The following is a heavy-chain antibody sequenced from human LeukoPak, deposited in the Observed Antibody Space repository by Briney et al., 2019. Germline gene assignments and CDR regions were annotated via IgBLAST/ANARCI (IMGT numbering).Heavy chain of an antibody. J-gene: IGHJ6*03. V-gene: IGHV1-2*02. Sequence: ASVKVSCKASGYTFTGYYMHWVRQAPGQGLEWMGWINPNSGGTNYAQKFQGRVTMTTDTSTSTAYMELRSLRSDDTAVYYCARGISSGWDNYYYYMDVWGKGTTVTISS. CDR1: GYTFTGYY. CDR2: INPNSGGT. D-gene: IGHD6-19*01. CDR3: ARGISSGWDNYYYYMDV.